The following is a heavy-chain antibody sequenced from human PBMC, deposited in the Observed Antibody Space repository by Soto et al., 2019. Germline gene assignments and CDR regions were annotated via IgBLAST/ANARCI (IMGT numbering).Heavy chain of an antibody. V-gene: IGHV4-30-2*05. J-gene: IGHJ4*02. D-gene: IGHD6-13*01. Sequence: TLSLTSAVSGGSISSGGYSWSWIRQPPGKGLEWIGYIYHSGSTYYNPSLKSRVTISVDTSKNQFSLKLNSVTAADTAVYYCASRHSSPYFDYWGQGTLVTVSS. CDR1: GGSISSGGYS. CDR3: ASRHSSPYFDY. CDR2: IYHSGST.